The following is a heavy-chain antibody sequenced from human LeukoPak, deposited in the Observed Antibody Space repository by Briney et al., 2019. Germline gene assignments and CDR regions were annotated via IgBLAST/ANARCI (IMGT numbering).Heavy chain of an antibody. CDR2: IYTSGST. J-gene: IGHJ4*02. V-gene: IGHV4-4*07. CDR3: AREGSYYDILTGYYYGYFDY. Sequence: SETLSLTCTVSGGSISSYYWSWIRQPAGKGLESIGRIYTSGSTNYNPSLKSRVTMSVDTSKNQFSLKLSSVTAADTAVYYCAREGSYYDILTGYYYGYFDYWGQGTLVTVSS. CDR1: GGSISSYY. D-gene: IGHD3-9*01.